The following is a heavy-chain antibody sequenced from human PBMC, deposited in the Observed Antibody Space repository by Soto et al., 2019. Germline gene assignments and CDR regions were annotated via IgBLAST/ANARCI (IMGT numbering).Heavy chain of an antibody. J-gene: IGHJ6*02. CDR3: ARDLRTVDYDFWSGPYYYYYGMDV. CDR1: GFTVSSNY. D-gene: IGHD3-3*01. Sequence: GGSLRLSCAASGFTVSSNYMSWVGQSPGKGLEWVSVIYSGGSTYYADSVKGRFTISRDNSKNTLYLQMNSLRAEDTAVYYCARDLRTVDYDFWSGPYYYYYGMDVWGQGTTVTVSS. CDR2: IYSGGST. V-gene: IGHV3-53*01.